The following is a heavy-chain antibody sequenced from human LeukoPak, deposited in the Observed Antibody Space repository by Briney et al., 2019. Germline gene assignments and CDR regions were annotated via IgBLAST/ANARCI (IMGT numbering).Heavy chain of an antibody. CDR2: INYGGTT. Sequence: SETLSLTCAVYGETFSAYYWSWIRQPPGKGLEWIGEINYGGTTNYNPSLKSRVTISTDTSKNQFSLKLNSVTAADTAVYYCARWLATLPKMFDPWGQGTLVTVSS. CDR3: ARWLATLPKMFDP. J-gene: IGHJ5*02. V-gene: IGHV4-34*01. CDR1: GETFSAYY. D-gene: IGHD3-22*01.